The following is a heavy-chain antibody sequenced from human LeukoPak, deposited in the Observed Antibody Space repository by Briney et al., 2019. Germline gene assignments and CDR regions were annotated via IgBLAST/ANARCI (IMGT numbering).Heavy chain of an antibody. CDR1: DGSISSYY. CDR3: ARARNSSGYYYAGDY. J-gene: IGHJ4*02. D-gene: IGHD3-22*01. Sequence: SETLSLTCTVSDGSISSYYWSWIRQPPAKGLAWIGEINHSGSTNYNPSLKSRVTISVDTSKNQFSLKLSSVTAADTAVYYCARARNSSGYYYAGDYWGQGTLVTVSS. CDR2: INHSGST. V-gene: IGHV4-34*01.